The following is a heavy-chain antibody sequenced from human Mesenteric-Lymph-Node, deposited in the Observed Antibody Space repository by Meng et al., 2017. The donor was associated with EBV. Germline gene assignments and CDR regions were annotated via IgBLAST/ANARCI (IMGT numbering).Heavy chain of an antibody. J-gene: IGHJ5*02. Sequence: HNTRKHSAPTAAKPPQPPPLTCTFSGFSLTDGVGVGWIRQAPGKALEWLALIYWDDGQHYSPSLKSRLTITKDTSRKQVVLRMTNMDPVDTATYYCAYSEWLRFFGPWGQGTLVTVSS. D-gene: IGHD3-3*01. CDR1: GFSLTDGVG. V-gene: IGHV2-5*02. CDR2: IYWDDGQ. CDR3: AYSEWLRFFGP.